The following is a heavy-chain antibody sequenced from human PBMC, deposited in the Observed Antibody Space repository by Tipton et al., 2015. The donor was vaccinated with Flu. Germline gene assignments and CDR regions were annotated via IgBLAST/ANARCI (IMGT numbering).Heavy chain of an antibody. CDR1: GFSFDDYA. J-gene: IGHJ4*02. CDR2: VWYDGTNE. D-gene: IGHD3-9*01. Sequence: SLRLSCAASGFSFDDYAMHWVRQAPGKGLEWVAGVWYDGTNEYYADSVKGRFTISRDNSKNTLYLQMNSLRAEDTAVYYCARGYDILTDGGGYFDYWGQGTLVTVSS. CDR3: ARGYDILTDGGGYFDY. V-gene: IGHV3-33*08.